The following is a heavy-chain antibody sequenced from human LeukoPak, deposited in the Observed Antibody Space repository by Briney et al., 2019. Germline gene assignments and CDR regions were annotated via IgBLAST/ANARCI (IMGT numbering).Heavy chain of an antibody. CDR3: ARAGIVVVPAAIERGHYWDYYYMDV. D-gene: IGHD2-2*02. CDR2: INWNGGST. J-gene: IGHJ6*03. V-gene: IGHV3-20*01. Sequence: GGSLRLSCAASGFTFTNDFMTWVRQAPGKGLEWVSGINWNGGSTGYADSVKGRFTISRDNAKNSLYLQMNSLRAEDTALYHCARAGIVVVPAAIERGHYWDYYYMDVWGKGTTVTVSS. CDR1: GFTFTNDF.